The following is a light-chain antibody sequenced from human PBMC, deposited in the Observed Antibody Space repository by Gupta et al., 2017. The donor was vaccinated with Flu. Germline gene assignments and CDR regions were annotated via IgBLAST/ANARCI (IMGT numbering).Light chain of an antibody. J-gene: IGLJ2*01. CDR1: KLGDKY. V-gene: IGLV3-1*01. CDR2: QDS. CDR3: QAWDSSTVV. Sequence: SYELTQPPSVSVSPGQTASITCSGDKLGDKYACWYQQKPGQSPVLVIYQDSKRPSGIPERFSGSNSGNTATLTIRGTQARDEDDYYCQAWDSSTVVFGGGTKLTVL.